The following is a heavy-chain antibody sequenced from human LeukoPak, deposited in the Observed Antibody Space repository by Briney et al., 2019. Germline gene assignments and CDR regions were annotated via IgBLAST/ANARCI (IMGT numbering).Heavy chain of an antibody. CDR1: GFTFSSYS. CDR3: AKSVSSGTYSYFDY. Sequence: GGSLRLSCAASGFTFSSYSMNWVRQAPGKGPEWVSGISGSGGSTYYADSAKGRFTISRDNSKNTLYLQMNSLRAEDTAVYYCAKSVSSGTYSYFDYWGQGTLVTVSS. D-gene: IGHD1-26*01. CDR2: ISGSGGST. V-gene: IGHV3-23*01. J-gene: IGHJ4*02.